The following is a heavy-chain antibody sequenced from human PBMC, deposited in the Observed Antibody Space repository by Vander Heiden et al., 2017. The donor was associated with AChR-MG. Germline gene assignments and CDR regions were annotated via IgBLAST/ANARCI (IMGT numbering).Heavy chain of an antibody. CDR3: AREWELDY. CDR1: GFTVSCNH. Sequence: EVQLVESGGGLVQPGGSLRPSCAASGFTVSCNHMTWVRQAPGKGLECVSIIYSGGSTYYADSVKGRFTISRDNSKNTVYLQMNSLRAEDTAVYYCAREWELDYWGQGTLVTVSS. CDR2: IYSGGST. V-gene: IGHV3-66*01. D-gene: IGHD1-26*01. J-gene: IGHJ4*02.